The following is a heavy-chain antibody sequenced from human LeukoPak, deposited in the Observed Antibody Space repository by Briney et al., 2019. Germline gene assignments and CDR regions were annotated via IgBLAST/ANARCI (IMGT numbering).Heavy chain of an antibody. Sequence: GGSLRLSCSASGFTFSSYAMHWVRQAPGKGLEYVSAISSNGGSTYYADSVKGRFTISRDNSKNTLYLQMSSLRAEDTAVYYCVKDSGSSGWSWTNDYWGQGTLVTVSS. V-gene: IGHV3-64D*09. CDR2: ISSNGGST. D-gene: IGHD6-19*01. CDR3: VKDSGSSGWSWTNDY. J-gene: IGHJ4*02. CDR1: GFTFSSYA.